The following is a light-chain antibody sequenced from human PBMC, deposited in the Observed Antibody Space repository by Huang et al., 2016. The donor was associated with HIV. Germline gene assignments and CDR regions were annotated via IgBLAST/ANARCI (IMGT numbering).Light chain of an antibody. CDR2: KVS. Sequence: VVMTQSPPSLPVTLGQPASMSCRSSHSLEHSDGNIYLNWFHQRPGQPPRRLMYKVSQRNSGVPDRFFGGGSGTEFSLTNSRVEAEDGGFYYGMQGTHWPSVTFGQGTRLEI. V-gene: IGKV2-30*02. J-gene: IGKJ5*01. CDR1: HSLEHSDGNIY. CDR3: MQGTHWPSVT.